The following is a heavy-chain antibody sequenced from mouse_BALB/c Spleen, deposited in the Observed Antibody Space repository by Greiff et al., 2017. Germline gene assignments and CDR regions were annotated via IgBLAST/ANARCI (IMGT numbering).Heavy chain of an antibody. J-gene: IGHJ4*01. Sequence: VKLMEPGPELVRPGASVKMSCKASGYTFISYWMHWVKQRPGQGLEWIGMIDPSNSETRLNQKFKDKATLNTDKSSNTAYMQLSSLTSEDSAVYYCARCPYYYGSSYYYAMDYWGQGTSVTVSS. CDR2: IDPSNSET. CDR1: GYTFISYW. V-gene: IGHV1S127*01. CDR3: ARCPYYYGSSYYYAMDY. D-gene: IGHD1-1*01.